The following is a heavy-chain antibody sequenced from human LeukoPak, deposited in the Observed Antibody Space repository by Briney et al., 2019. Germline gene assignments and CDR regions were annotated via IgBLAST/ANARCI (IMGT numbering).Heavy chain of an antibody. CDR1: GGSISSYY. CDR3: AREQTKGWFDP. CDR2: IYYSGST. D-gene: IGHD1-14*01. Sequence: PSETLSLTCTVSGGSISSYYWSWIRQPPGKGLEWIGYIYYSGSTNYNPSLKSRVTISVDTSKNQFSLKLSSVTAADTAVYYCAREQTKGWFDPWGQGTLVTVSS. V-gene: IGHV4-59*12. J-gene: IGHJ5*02.